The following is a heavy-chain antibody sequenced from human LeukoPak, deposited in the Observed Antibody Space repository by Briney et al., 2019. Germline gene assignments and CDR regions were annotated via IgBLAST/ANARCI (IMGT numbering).Heavy chain of an antibody. D-gene: IGHD5-12*01. V-gene: IGHV4-31*03. CDR3: ARTNSGYYSNFDL. CDR1: GGSINSDGYY. Sequence: SETLSLTCIVSGGSINSDGYYWGWIRQHPGKGLEWIGYIYNSGTTYYNPSLKSRVIIPIDTSRTQFSLKLSSVTAADTAVYYCARTNSGYYSNFDLWGQGTLVTVSS. CDR2: IYNSGTT. J-gene: IGHJ4*02.